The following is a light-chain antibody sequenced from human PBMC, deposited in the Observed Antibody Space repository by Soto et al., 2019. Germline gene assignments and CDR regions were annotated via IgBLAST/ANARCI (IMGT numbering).Light chain of an antibody. CDR3: QQYDTYPTT. CDR1: QSISDW. J-gene: IGKJ1*01. V-gene: IGKV1-5*03. CDR2: KAS. Sequence: DIQMTPSPSTLSASVGDRVTIACRASQSISDWLAWYQQKPGQAPKFLIYKASNLESGVPSRFSGSGSGTEFTLSISSLQPDDFATYYCQQYDTYPTTFGRGTKVEIK.